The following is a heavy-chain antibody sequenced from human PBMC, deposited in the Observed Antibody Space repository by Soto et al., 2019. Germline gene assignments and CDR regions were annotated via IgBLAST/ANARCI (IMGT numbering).Heavy chain of an antibody. CDR2: ISSSSSYI. CDR1: GFTFSSYS. D-gene: IGHD2-21*02. Sequence: AGGSLRLSCAASGFTFSSYSMNWVRQAPGKGLEWVSYISSSSSYIYYADSVKGRFTISRDNAKNSLYLQMNSLRAEDTAVYYCARDRTGAYCGGDCPIYYYYGMDVWGQGTTVTVSS. CDR3: ARDRTGAYCGGDCPIYYYYGMDV. V-gene: IGHV3-21*05. J-gene: IGHJ6*02.